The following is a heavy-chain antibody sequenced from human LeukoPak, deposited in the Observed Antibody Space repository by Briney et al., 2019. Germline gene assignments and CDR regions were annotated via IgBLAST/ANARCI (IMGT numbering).Heavy chain of an antibody. CDR2: ISSNSRYI. D-gene: IGHD3-3*01. Sequence: GGSLRLSCAASGFTFSSYSMNWVRQAPGKGLEWVASISSNSRYIHYADSLKGRFIISRDNAKDSLFLHMSSLRAEDTAVYYCARDLAPSTIMARWFDPWGQGTLVTVSS. CDR1: GFTFSSYS. CDR3: ARDLAPSTIMARWFDP. J-gene: IGHJ5*02. V-gene: IGHV3-21*01.